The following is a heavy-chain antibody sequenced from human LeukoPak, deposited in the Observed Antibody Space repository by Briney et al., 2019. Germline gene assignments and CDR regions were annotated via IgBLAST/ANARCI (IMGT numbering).Heavy chain of an antibody. J-gene: IGHJ3*02. CDR2: INHSGST. Sequence: SETLSLTCAVYGGSFSGYYWSWIRQPPGKGLEWIGEINHSGSTNYNPSLKSRVTISVDTSKNQFSLKLSSVTAADTAVYYRVRLNNSNDAFDIWGQGTMVTVSS. CDR1: GGSFSGYY. CDR3: VRLNNSNDAFDI. V-gene: IGHV4-34*01. D-gene: IGHD2-21*01.